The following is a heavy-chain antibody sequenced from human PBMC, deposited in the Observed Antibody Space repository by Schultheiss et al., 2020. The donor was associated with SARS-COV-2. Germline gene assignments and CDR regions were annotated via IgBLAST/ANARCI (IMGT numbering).Heavy chain of an antibody. V-gene: IGHV3-23*01. CDR2: ISGSGGST. D-gene: IGHD1-26*01. J-gene: IGHJ4*02. Sequence: GGSLRLSCAASGFTFSSYAMGWVRQAPGKGLEWVSAISGSGGSTYYADSVKGRFTISRDNSKNTLYLQMNSLRAEDTAVYYCAKGVLGVGANYWGQGTLVTVSS. CDR1: GFTFSSYA. CDR3: AKGVLGVGANY.